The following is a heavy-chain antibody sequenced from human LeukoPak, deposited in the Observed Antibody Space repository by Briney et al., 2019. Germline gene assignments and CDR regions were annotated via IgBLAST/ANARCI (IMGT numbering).Heavy chain of an antibody. D-gene: IGHD6-19*01. CDR1: GGSISSGGYY. Sequence: SETLSLTCTVSGGSISSGGYYWSWIRQHPGKGLEWIGYIYYSGSTYYNPSLKSRVTISVDTSKNQFSLKLSSVTAADTAVYYCARDSVWRSGWYYFDYWGQGTLVTVSS. CDR2: IYYSGST. V-gene: IGHV4-31*03. CDR3: ARDSVWRSGWYYFDY. J-gene: IGHJ4*02.